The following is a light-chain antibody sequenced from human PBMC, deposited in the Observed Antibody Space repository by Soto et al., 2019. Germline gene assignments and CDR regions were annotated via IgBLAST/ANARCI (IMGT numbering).Light chain of an antibody. V-gene: IGKV1-39*01. CDR2: AAS. CDR1: QSISSY. Sequence: DIQMNQSPSSLSASVGDRVTITCRARQSISSYLNWYQQKPGKAPKLLIYAASSLQSGVPSRFSGSGSGTDFTLTISSLQPEDFATYYCQQSYSTPPSFGGGTKVEIK. J-gene: IGKJ4*01. CDR3: QQSYSTPPS.